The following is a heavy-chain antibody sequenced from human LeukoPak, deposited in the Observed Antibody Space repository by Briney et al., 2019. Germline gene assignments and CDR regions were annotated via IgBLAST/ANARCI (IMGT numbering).Heavy chain of an antibody. V-gene: IGHV3-11*04. CDR2: ISRSGSTK. CDR3: ARDVGSAMDPFDY. CDR1: GFTFSDYN. J-gene: IGHJ4*02. Sequence: PGGSLRLSCAASGFTFSDYNMRWIRQAPGKGLEWVSSISRSGSTKYYADSVKGRFTISRDNAKNSLFLQMNSLRAEDTAVYYCARDVGSAMDPFDYWGQGTLVTVSS. D-gene: IGHD5-18*01.